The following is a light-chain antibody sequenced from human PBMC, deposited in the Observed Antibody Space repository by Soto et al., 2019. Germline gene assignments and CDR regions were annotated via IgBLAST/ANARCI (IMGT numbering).Light chain of an antibody. CDR2: GNS. J-gene: IGLJ3*02. Sequence: QSVLTQPPSVSGAPGQRVTISCTGSSSNIGAGYDVHWYQQLPGTAPKLLIYGNSNRPSGVPDRFSGSKSGTSASLAITGRQDDDEADYYCQSYDSSLSAWVFGGGTKLTVL. CDR1: SSNIGAGYD. V-gene: IGLV1-40*01. CDR3: QSYDSSLSAWV.